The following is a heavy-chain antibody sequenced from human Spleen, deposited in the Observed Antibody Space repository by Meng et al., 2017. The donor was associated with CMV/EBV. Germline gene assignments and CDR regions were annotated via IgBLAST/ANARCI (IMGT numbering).Heavy chain of an antibody. J-gene: IGHJ5*01. Sequence: SCNSSSFTFTGSWIAWVRQVPGKGLGWMGVIFPGDSDTRYSPSFQGKVTMSVDKSIGTAFLQWSSLEASDTAMYYCAGQEADWFDSWGQGTLVTVSS. V-gene: IGHV5-51*01. CDR2: IFPGDSDT. D-gene: IGHD6-25*01. CDR3: AGQEADWFDS. CDR1: SFTFTGSW.